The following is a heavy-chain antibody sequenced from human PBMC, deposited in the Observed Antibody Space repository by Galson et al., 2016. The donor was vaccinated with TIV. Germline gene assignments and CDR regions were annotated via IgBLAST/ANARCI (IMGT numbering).Heavy chain of an antibody. CDR2: IRYDVSYQ. CDR1: GFTFNIYG. J-gene: IGHJ6*02. Sequence: SLRLSCAASGFTFNIYGLHWVRQAPGKGLEWVASIRYDVSYQNYVDSVKGLLTISRDNSKNTLYLRMNSLRVDDTAVYYCARPGLLQSYESGDNYYDYYWYGLDVWGQGATVTVSS. D-gene: IGHD2-21*02. V-gene: IGHV3-33*01. CDR3: ARPGLLQSYESGDNYYDYYWYGLDV.